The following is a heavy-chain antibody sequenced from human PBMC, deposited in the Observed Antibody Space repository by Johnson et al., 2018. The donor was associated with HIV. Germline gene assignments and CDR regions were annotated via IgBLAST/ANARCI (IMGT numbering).Heavy chain of an antibody. V-gene: IGHV3-72*01. D-gene: IGHD3-16*01. CDR2: SRNKPNHYTT. CDR1: GFTFSDHY. Sequence: EVQLVESGGGLVQPGGSLRLSCAASGFTFSDHYMDWVRQAPGKGLEWVGLSRNKPNHYTTEYAAYVKGRFTISRDDSKNSLYMQMNSLKTEDTAVYYCARDGGGAFDIWGLGTMVTVSS. J-gene: IGHJ3*02. CDR3: ARDGGGAFDI.